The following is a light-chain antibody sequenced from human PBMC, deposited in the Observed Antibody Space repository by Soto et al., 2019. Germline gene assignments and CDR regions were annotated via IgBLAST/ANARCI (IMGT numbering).Light chain of an antibody. Sequence: EILLTQSPGTLSLSPGERATLSCRASQSVSSSYLAWYQQKPGQAPRLLIYGASSRATGIPDRFSGSGSGTDLTLTISRLEPEYFAAYYCQQYGSSPPWTFGQGTKVDIK. CDR2: GAS. J-gene: IGKJ1*01. V-gene: IGKV3-20*01. CDR1: QSVSSSY. CDR3: QQYGSSPPWT.